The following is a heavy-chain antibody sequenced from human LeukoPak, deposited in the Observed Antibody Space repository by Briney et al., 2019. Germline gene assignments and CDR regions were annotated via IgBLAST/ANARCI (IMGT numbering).Heavy chain of an antibody. J-gene: IGHJ4*02. CDR1: GFTFSDYY. CDR2: ISSSGSTI. Sequence: GGSLRLSCAAPGFTFSDYYMSWIRQAPGKGLEWVSYISSSGSTIYYADSVKGRFTISRDNAKNSLYLQMNSLRAEDMAVYYCAYADYYGSGSYAGLDYWGQGTLVTVSS. D-gene: IGHD3-10*01. V-gene: IGHV3-11*01. CDR3: AYADYYGSGSYAGLDY.